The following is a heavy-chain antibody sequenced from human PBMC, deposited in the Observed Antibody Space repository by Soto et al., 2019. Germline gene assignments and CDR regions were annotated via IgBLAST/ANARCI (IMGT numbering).Heavy chain of an antibody. CDR1: GYTFTAYW. CDR3: ARPLYPGYCTDGVCYSYDY. V-gene: IGHV5-51*01. J-gene: IGHJ4*02. D-gene: IGHD2-8*01. Sequence: SGESLKISCQSFGYTFTAYWIAWVRQMPGKGLEWMGIIFPADSEIRYSPSFRGHVTISADKSISTAYLQWSSLEASDTAMYYCARPLYPGYCTDGVCYSYDYWGQGTPVTVSS. CDR2: IFPADSEI.